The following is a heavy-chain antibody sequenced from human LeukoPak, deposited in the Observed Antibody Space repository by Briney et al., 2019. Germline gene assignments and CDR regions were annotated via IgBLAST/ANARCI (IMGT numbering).Heavy chain of an antibody. CDR2: ISYDGSNK. Sequence: PGGSLRLSCAASGFTFSSYGMHWVRQAPGKGLEWVAVISYDGSNKYYADSVKGRFTISRDNSKNTLYLQMNSLRAEDTAVYYCAKEMGSSGYFDYWGQGTLVTVSS. J-gene: IGHJ4*02. CDR1: GFTFSSYG. V-gene: IGHV3-30*18. CDR3: AKEMGSSGYFDY. D-gene: IGHD3-22*01.